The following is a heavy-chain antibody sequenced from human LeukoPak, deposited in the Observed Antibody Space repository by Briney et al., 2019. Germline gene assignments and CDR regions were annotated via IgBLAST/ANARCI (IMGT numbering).Heavy chain of an antibody. Sequence: SETLSLTCAVYGGSFSGYYWSWIRQPLGKGLEWIGEINHSGSTNYNPSLKSRVTISVDTSKNQFSLKLSSVTAADTAVYYCARGHPKSREDYYYYMDVWGKGTTVTVSS. CDR2: INHSGST. J-gene: IGHJ6*03. CDR1: GGSFSGYY. V-gene: IGHV4-34*01. CDR3: ARGHPKSREDYYYYMDV. D-gene: IGHD1-26*01.